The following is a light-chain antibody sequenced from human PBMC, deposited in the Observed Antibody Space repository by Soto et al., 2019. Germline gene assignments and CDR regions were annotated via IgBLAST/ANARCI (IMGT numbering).Light chain of an antibody. Sequence: QSVLTQPPSVSAAPGQTVTISCSGGISNIGNNYVSWYQQVPGTAPKLFIKDNDKRPSEIPDRFSGSKSGTSATLDITGLQTGDEANYYCGTWDSSLSAVVFGGGTKLTVL. CDR2: DND. CDR3: GTWDSSLSAVV. CDR1: ISNIGNNY. V-gene: IGLV1-51*01. J-gene: IGLJ2*01.